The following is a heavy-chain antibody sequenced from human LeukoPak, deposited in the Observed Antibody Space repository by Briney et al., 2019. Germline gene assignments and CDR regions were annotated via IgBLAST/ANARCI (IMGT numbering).Heavy chain of an antibody. Sequence: GASVKVSCKASGYTFTSYYMPWVRQAPGQGLEWLGIIKPSGGSTSYAQQFQGRVTITADKSTSTAYLELSSLRSEDTAVYYCAREPSGGSGHTWREDYYFDYWGQGTLVTVSS. CDR2: IKPSGGST. V-gene: IGHV1-46*01. D-gene: IGHD6-19*01. CDR1: GYTFTSYY. J-gene: IGHJ4*02. CDR3: AREPSGGSGHTWREDYYFDY.